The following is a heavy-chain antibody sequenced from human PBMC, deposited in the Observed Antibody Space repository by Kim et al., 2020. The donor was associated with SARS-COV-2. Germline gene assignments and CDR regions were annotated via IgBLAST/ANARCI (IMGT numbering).Heavy chain of an antibody. CDR1: GFTFGTYW. J-gene: IGHJ6*02. CDR3: ASTGGYLRYYGVDV. CDR2: INQDVTGK. V-gene: IGHV3-7*01. Sequence: GGSLRLSCAASGFTFGTYWMTWVRQAPGKGLEWVANINQDVTGKYYVDSVKGRFTISRDNAKNSLYLQMNSLRAEDTAVYYCASTGGYLRYYGVDVWGQGTTVAVSS. D-gene: IGHD1-26*01.